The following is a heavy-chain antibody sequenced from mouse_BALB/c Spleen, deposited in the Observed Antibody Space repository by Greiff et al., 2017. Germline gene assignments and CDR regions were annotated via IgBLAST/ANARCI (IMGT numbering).Heavy chain of an antibody. CDR2: IWAGGST. J-gene: IGHJ1*01. D-gene: IGHD1-1*01. V-gene: IGHV2-9*02. CDR3: AREGPYGSSWYFDV. CDR1: GFSLTSYG. Sequence: QVQLQQSGPGLVAPSQSLSITCTVSGFSLTSYGVHWVRQPPGKGLEWLGVIWAGGSTNYNSALMSRLSISKDNSKSQVFLKMNSLQTDDTAMYYCAREGPYGSSWYFDVWGAGTTVTVSS.